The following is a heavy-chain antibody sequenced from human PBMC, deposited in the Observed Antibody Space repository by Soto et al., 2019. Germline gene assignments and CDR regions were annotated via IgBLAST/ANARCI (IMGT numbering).Heavy chain of an antibody. CDR2: ISPYNGNT. CDR1: GYSFTSYG. J-gene: IGHJ5*02. CDR3: ARGVGSGSYYNQYNWFDP. Sequence: ASVKVSCKASGYSFTSYGIGWVRQAPGQGLEWMGWISPYNGNTYYAQKVQGRVTMTTDTSTSTAYMELRSLRSDDTAVYYFARGVGSGSYYNQYNWFDPWGQGTLVTVSS. D-gene: IGHD3-10*01. V-gene: IGHV1-18*01.